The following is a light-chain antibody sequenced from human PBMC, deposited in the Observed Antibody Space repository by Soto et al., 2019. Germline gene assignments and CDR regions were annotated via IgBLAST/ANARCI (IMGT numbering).Light chain of an antibody. CDR1: QSISSY. CDR2: AAS. Sequence: DIQMTQSPSSLSASVGDRVTITCRASQSISSYLNWYQQKPGKAPKLLIYAASSLQSGVPSRFSGSGSGTDFTLTISSLQPEDFATYYCQQSYSTLITFGQGKRL. CDR3: QQSYSTLIT. J-gene: IGKJ5*01. V-gene: IGKV1-39*01.